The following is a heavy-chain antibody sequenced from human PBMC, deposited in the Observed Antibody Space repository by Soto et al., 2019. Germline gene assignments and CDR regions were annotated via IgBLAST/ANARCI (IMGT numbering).Heavy chain of an antibody. V-gene: IGHV1-69*02. Sequence: SVKVSCKASGGTFSSYTISWVRQAPGQGLEWMGRIIPILGIANYAQKFQGRVTITADKSTSTAYMELSSLRSEDTAVYYCARGGCSSTSCLQIKTPTNPGYYYYYYGMDVWGQGTTVTVSS. D-gene: IGHD2-2*01. CDR2: IIPILGIA. CDR1: GGTFSSYT. CDR3: ARGGCSSTSCLQIKTPTNPGYYYYYYGMDV. J-gene: IGHJ6*02.